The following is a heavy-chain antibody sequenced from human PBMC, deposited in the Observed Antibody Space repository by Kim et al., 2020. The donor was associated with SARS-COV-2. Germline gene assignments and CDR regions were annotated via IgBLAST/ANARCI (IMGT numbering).Heavy chain of an antibody. J-gene: IGHJ4*02. CDR3: ARLGVYGSGSYYDS. CDR1: GFIFSDYY. D-gene: IGHD3-10*01. CDR2: ISSSGSTI. Sequence: GGSLRLSCAASGFIFSDYYMNWIRQAPGKGLEWISYISSSGSTIFYADSVKGRVTISRDNAKNSLFLQMNSVRLEDTAVYYCARLGVYGSGSYYDSWGQGTLVTVSS. V-gene: IGHV3-11*01.